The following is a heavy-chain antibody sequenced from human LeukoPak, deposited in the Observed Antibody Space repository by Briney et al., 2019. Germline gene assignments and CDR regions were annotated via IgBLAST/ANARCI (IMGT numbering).Heavy chain of an antibody. D-gene: IGHD4-17*01. J-gene: IGHJ3*02. CDR2: ISYDGSNK. V-gene: IGHV3-30*18. Sequence: GRSLRLSCAASGFTFSSYGMHWVRQAPGKGLEWVAVISYDGSNKYYADSVKGRFTISRDNSKNTLYLQMNSLRAEDTAVYYCAKDQDYGDYFRSADAFDIWGQGTMVTVSS. CDR3: AKDQDYGDYFRSADAFDI. CDR1: GFTFSSYG.